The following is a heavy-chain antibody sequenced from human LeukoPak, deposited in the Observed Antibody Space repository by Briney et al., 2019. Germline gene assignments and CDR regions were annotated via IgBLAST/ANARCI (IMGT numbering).Heavy chain of an antibody. V-gene: IGHV1-2*02. CDR3: AREVVAYDSSGLSLGY. CDR1: GHTFTGYY. J-gene: IGHJ4*02. D-gene: IGHD3-22*01. CDR2: INPNSGGT. Sequence: ASVKVSCKASGHTFTGYYMHWVRQAPGQGLEWMGWINPNSGGTNYAQKFQGRVTMTRDTSISTAYMELSRLRSDDTAVYYCAREVVAYDSSGLSLGYWGQGTLVTVSS.